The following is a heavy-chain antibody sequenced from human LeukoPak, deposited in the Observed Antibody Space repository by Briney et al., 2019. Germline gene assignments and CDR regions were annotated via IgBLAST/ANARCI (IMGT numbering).Heavy chain of an antibody. D-gene: IGHD4-17*01. CDR3: ARAGTTVILDY. J-gene: IGHJ4*02. Sequence: GRSLRPSCAASGFTFSSYGMHWVRQAPGKGLEWVAVIWYDGSNKYYADSVKGRFTISRDNSKNTLYLQMNSLRAEDTAVYYCARAGTTVILDYWGQGTLVTVSS. V-gene: IGHV3-33*01. CDR1: GFTFSSYG. CDR2: IWYDGSNK.